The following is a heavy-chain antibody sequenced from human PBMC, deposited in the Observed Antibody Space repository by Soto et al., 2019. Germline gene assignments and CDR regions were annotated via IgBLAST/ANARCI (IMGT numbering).Heavy chain of an antibody. CDR1: GVTIGTYY. J-gene: IGHJ4*02. V-gene: IGHV4-59*01. D-gene: IGHD5-12*01. CDR3: VREAYIGYGHAIDH. CDR2: NYHSGTT. Sequence: SETLSLTCAVSGVTIGTYYWSWIRQPPGKGLEWIGYNYHSGTTNYNPSLKSRVTISVDTSKNQFSLRLTSVTAADTAIYYCVREAYIGYGHAIDHWGQGILVTVYS.